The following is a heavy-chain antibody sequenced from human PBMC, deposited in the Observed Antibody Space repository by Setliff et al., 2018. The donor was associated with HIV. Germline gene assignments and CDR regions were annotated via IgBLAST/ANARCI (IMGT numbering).Heavy chain of an antibody. J-gene: IGHJ4*02. CDR1: GYTFTGYY. D-gene: IGHD6-19*01. CDR3: ARVGGYSSGWPAFDY. CDR2: INPSGGST. V-gene: IGHV1-46*01. Sequence: ASVKVSCKASGYTFTGYYMHWVRQAPGQGLEWMGIINPSGGSTSYAQKFQGRVTMTTDTSTSTAYMELRSLRSDDTAVYYCARVGGYSSGWPAFDYWGQGTLVTVSS.